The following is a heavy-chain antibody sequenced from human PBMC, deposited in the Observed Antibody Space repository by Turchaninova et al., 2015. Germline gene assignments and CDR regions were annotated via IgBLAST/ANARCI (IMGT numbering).Heavy chain of an antibody. CDR3: ARRGYCSGGSCYPALGYFDL. CDR2: IKHSGST. J-gene: IGHJ2*01. D-gene: IGHD2-15*01. Sequence: QVQLQQWGAGLLKPSGTLSLPRAVHVGSFSGYYWSWILQPPGRGLEWIGEIKHSGSTNYNPSLKSRVTISVDTSKNQFSLKLSSVTAADTAVYYCARRGYCSGGSCYPALGYFDLWGRGTLVTVSS. CDR1: VGSFSGYY. V-gene: IGHV4-34*01.